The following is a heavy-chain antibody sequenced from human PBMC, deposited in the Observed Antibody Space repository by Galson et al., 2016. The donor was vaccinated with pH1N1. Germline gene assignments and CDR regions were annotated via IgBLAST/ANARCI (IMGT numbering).Heavy chain of an antibody. CDR2: ITPILGST. CDR3: AREDYYDVDLSDWYFDL. Sequence: SVKVSCKASGGTFNSNGISWLRQAPGQGLEWMGRITPILGSTNYAQKFQGKITITADESTSTAYMELNSLRSEDTALYYCAREDYYDVDLSDWYFDLWGRGTLVTVSS. D-gene: IGHD3-22*01. J-gene: IGHJ2*01. CDR1: GGTFNSNG. V-gene: IGHV1-69*13.